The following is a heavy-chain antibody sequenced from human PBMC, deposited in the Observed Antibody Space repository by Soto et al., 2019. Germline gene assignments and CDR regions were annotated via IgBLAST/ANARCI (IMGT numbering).Heavy chain of an antibody. J-gene: IGHJ4*02. CDR2: IYWDNDK. CDR1: GFSLNTRGVG. Sequence: QITLKESGPTLVKPTQTLTLTCAFSGFSLNTRGVGVGWIRQPPGKALEWLALIYWDNDKRYSPSLKSRLTITKDTPKNHVVLMMTDMDPVDTATYYCAHNNYYGSGSVYWGQGTLNTVSS. V-gene: IGHV2-5*02. CDR3: AHNNYYGSGSVY. D-gene: IGHD3-10*01.